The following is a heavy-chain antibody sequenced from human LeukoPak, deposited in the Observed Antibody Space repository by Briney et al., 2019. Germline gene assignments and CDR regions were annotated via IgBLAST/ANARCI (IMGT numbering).Heavy chain of an antibody. CDR3: AIGEGRDYYFDY. CDR1: GYTFTSYY. CDR2: INPTGGST. V-gene: IGHV1-46*01. J-gene: IGHJ4*02. Sequence: GASVKVSCKASGYTFTSYYMHWVRQAPGQGLEWMGLINPTGGSTGYAQKFQGRVTITADESTSTAYMELSSLRSEDTAVYYCAIGEGRDYYFDYWGQGTLVTVSS. D-gene: IGHD3/OR15-3a*01.